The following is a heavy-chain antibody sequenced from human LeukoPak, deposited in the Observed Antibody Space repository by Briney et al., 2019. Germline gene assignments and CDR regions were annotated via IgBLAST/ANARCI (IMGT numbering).Heavy chain of an antibody. Sequence: GGSLRLSCAASGFTFRSYDMNWVRQAPGKGLEWVSFIGSGGDSIYYAESVKGRFTISRDNAKNSLYLQMNSLRAEDTALYHCARADSSLIDYWGQGTLVTVSS. J-gene: IGHJ4*02. CDR2: IGSGGDSI. D-gene: IGHD3-22*01. V-gene: IGHV3-48*03. CDR1: GFTFRSYD. CDR3: ARADSSLIDY.